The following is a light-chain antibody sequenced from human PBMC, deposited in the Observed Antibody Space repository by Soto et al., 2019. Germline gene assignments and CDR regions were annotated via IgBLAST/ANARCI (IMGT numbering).Light chain of an antibody. CDR2: GAS. CDR1: QSVSSSY. J-gene: IGKJ1*01. V-gene: IGKV3-20*01. CDR3: QQYGSAPTWT. Sequence: EIVVPQSPDTLSLSPGERSTLSCMAIQSVSSSYLAWYQQKPGQAPRLLIYGASSRATGIPDRFSGSGSGTDFTLTISRLEPEDFAVYYCQQYGSAPTWTFGQGTNVDVK.